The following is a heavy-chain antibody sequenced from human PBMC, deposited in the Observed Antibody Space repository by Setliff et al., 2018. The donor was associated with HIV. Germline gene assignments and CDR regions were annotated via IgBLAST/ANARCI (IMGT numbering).Heavy chain of an antibody. CDR1: GFLVTGYN. CDR2: INPNNGGT. V-gene: IGHV1-2*06. J-gene: IGHJ3*01. Sequence: ASVKVSCKALGFLVTGYNVHWVRQAPGHGPEWLGRINPNNGGTNYAQKFQGRVTMSLDMSTSTVYLELRALTSDDTAVYYCVRPRVFDSFDVWGPGTMVTVSS. CDR3: VRPRVFDSFDV.